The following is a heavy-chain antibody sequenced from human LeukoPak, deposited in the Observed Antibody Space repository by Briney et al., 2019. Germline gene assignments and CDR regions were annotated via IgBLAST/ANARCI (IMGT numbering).Heavy chain of an antibody. D-gene: IGHD3-10*01. Sequence: GGSLRLSCAGSGFTFSSYAMSWVRQAPGKGLEWVSGISGSGGSTYYADSVKGRFTISRDYSKKTLYLQVNSLRAEDTAVYYCARRDEPRLHYGSGYFDYWGQGTLVTVSS. J-gene: IGHJ4*02. CDR2: ISGSGGST. CDR3: ARRDEPRLHYGSGYFDY. V-gene: IGHV3-23*01. CDR1: GFTFSSYA.